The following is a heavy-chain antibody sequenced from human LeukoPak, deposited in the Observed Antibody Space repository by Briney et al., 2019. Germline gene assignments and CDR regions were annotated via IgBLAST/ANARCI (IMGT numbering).Heavy chain of an antibody. CDR1: GGTFSSYD. CDR2: IIPIFGTA. Sequence: GASVKLSCKASGGTFSSYDISWVRQAPGKGLEWRGAIIPIFGTAQYAQHFQGRVTITTDEPTSTAYMELSSLRSEDTAVYYCARSVVTVGSTHENWFDLWGQGTLVTVSS. J-gene: IGHJ5*02. D-gene: IGHD1-26*01. CDR3: ARSVVTVGSTHENWFDL. V-gene: IGHV1-69*05.